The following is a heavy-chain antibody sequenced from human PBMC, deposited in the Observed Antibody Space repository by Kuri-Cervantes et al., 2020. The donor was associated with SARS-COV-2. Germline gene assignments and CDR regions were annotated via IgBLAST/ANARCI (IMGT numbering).Heavy chain of an antibody. CDR3: AKEYCTGGVCYGY. J-gene: IGHJ4*02. D-gene: IGHD2-8*02. V-gene: IGHV3-23*01. CDR2: ISGSGGST. CDR1: GFTFSSYA. Sequence: GESLKISCAASGFTFSSYAMSWVRQAPGKGLEWVSAISGSGGSTYYADSVKGRFTISRDNSKNTLYLQMNSLRAEDTAVYYCAKEYCTGGVCYGYWGQGTLVTVSS.